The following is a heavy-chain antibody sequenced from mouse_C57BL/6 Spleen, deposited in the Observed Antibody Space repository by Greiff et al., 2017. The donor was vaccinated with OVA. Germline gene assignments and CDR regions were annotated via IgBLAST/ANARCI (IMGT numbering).Heavy chain of an antibody. V-gene: IGHV1-53*01. CDR2: INPSNGGT. CDR3: AITTVVDLYAMDY. D-gene: IGHD1-1*01. J-gene: IGHJ4*01. CDR1: GYTFTSYW. Sequence: QVQLQQPGPELVKPGASVKLSCKASGYTFTSYWMHWVKQRPGQGLEWIGNINPSNGGTNYNEKFKSKATLTVDKSSSTAYMQLSSLTSEDSAVYYCAITTVVDLYAMDYWGQGTSVTVSS.